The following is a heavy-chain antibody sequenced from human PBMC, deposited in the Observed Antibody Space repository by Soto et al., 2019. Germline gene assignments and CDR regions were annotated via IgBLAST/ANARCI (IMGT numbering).Heavy chain of an antibody. J-gene: IGHJ5*02. CDR3: AKDWRTNKGP. V-gene: IGHV3-23*01. CDR2: ISWNSGST. Sequence: PGGSLRLSCAASGFTFDDYAMHWVRQAPGKGLEWVSGISWNSGSTYYADSVKGRFTISRDNSKNTLYLQMNSLRAEDTAVYYCAKDWRTNKGPWGQGTLVTVSS. CDR1: GFTFDDYA.